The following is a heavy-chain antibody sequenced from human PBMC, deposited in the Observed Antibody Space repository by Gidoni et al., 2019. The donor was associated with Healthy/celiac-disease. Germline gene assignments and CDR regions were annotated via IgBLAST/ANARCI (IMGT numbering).Heavy chain of an antibody. CDR1: CYPFTSYG. J-gene: IGHJ4*02. Sequence: QVQLLQSGAAVKKPGASVKVSSNASCYPFTSYGISWVRQAPGQGLEWMGWISAYNGNTNYAQKLQGRVTMTTETSTSTAYMELRSLRSDETAVYYCARGYASGYDLEGYYFDYWGQGTLVTVSS. CDR3: ARGYASGYDLEGYYFDY. V-gene: IGHV1-18*01. D-gene: IGHD5-12*01. CDR2: ISAYNGNT.